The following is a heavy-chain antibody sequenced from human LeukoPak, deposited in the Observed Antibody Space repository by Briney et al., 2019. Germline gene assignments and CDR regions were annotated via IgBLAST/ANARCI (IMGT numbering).Heavy chain of an antibody. D-gene: IGHD6-13*01. CDR3: ASEQIAAAGTLYYFDY. Sequence: SETLSLTCAASGYSISSGYYRGWIRQPPGKGLEWIGSIYHSGSTYYNPSLKSRVTMSVDTSKNQFSLKLSSVTAADTAVYYCASEQIAAAGTLYYFDYWGQGTLVTVSS. CDR1: GYSISSGYY. CDR2: IYHSGST. V-gene: IGHV4-38-2*01. J-gene: IGHJ4*02.